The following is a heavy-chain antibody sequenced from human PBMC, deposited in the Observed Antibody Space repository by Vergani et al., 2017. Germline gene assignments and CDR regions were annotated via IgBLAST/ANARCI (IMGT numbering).Heavy chain of an antibody. J-gene: IGHJ6*02. Sequence: VHLVESGGGVVQPGESLRLSCAASGFPFSTYGMHWVRQAPGKGLEWVSGISGSGGSTYYAGSVKGRFTISRDSSKNTLYLQMNSLSAGDTAVYYCAKANPRNSGYDYLYYYHAMDVWGQGTTVAVSS. CDR3: AKANPRNSGYDYLYYYHAMDV. D-gene: IGHD5-12*01. CDR1: GFPFSTYG. V-gene: IGHV3-23*04. CDR2: ISGSGGST.